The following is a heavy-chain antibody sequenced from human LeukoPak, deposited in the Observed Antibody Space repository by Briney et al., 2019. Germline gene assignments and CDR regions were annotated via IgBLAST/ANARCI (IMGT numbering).Heavy chain of an antibody. Sequence: SGTLSLTCGVSGGSVTSTNWWTWVRQPPGKGLEWIGEVHLDGRTNYNPSLKSRLTISVDLSENHISLKLSSVTAADTAVYHCARILGGYFDYWGQGTLVTVSS. CDR2: VHLDGRT. J-gene: IGHJ4*02. CDR3: ARILGGYFDY. CDR1: GGSVTSTNW. D-gene: IGHD7-27*01. V-gene: IGHV4-4*02.